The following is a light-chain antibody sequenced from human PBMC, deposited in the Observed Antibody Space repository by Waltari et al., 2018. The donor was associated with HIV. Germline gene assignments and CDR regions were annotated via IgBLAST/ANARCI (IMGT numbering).Light chain of an antibody. Sequence: SYVLTQPPSVSVAPGKTARITCGGNNIGSKGVHWYQQKPGQAPVLVIYYDSDRPSGIPERFSGSNSGNTATLTISRVEAGDEADYYCQVWDSSSDHPVVFGGGTKLTVL. CDR2: YDS. J-gene: IGLJ2*01. CDR3: QVWDSSSDHPVV. CDR1: NIGSKG. V-gene: IGLV3-21*04.